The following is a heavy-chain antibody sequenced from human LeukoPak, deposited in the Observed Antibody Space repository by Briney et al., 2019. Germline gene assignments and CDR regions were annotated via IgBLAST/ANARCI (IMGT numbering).Heavy chain of an antibody. CDR2: ISSSSTI. V-gene: IGHV3-48*02. Sequence: GGSLRLSCAASGFTFSSYSMNWVRQAPGKGLEWVSYISSSSTIYYADSVKGRFTISRDNAKSSLYLQMNSLRDEDTAVYYCARERGSTMDVWGQGTTVTVSS. D-gene: IGHD2-2*01. CDR3: ARERGSTMDV. J-gene: IGHJ6*02. CDR1: GFTFSSYS.